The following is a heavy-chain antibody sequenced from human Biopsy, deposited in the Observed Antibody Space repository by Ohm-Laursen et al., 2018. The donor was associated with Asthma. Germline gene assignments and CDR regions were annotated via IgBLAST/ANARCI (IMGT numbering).Heavy chain of an antibody. Sequence: GSLRLSCSASGFTFNSYSMHWVRQAPGRGPEYVSFIAADGSNKFYADSVKGRFTVSRDNSKHTLYLHMTGLRADDTGVYYCVKDHSAGYYYFDDWGQGAQVTVSS. V-gene: IGHV3-64D*08. D-gene: IGHD2-21*01. CDR2: IAADGSNK. J-gene: IGHJ4*02. CDR1: GFTFNSYS. CDR3: VKDHSAGYYYFDD.